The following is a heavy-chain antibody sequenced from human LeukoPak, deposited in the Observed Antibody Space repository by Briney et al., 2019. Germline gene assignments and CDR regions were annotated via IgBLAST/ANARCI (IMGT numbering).Heavy chain of an antibody. CDR2: IDTGGSYT. CDR3: ARDFPISDSSGCYLDY. J-gene: IGHJ4*02. V-gene: IGHV3-74*01. CDR1: GFTFSSYW. Sequence: GGSLRLSCAASGFTFSSYWMRWLRQTPGQGLLWVSRIDTGGSYTSYADSVKGRFTISRDNAKNTLYMEMNSLRAEDTAVYYCARDFPISDSSGCYLDYWGQGTQVTASP. D-gene: IGHD3-22*01.